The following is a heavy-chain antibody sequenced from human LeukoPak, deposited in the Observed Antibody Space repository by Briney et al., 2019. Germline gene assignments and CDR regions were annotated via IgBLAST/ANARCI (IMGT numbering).Heavy chain of an antibody. J-gene: IGHJ4*02. Sequence: GGSLRLSCAASGFTFSDYYMSWIRQAPGKGLEWVSYISSSGSTIYYADSVKGRFTISRDNAKNSLYLQMNSLRAEDTAVYYCARDLSSGAEVTDYWGQGTLVTVSS. CDR2: ISSSGSTI. CDR3: ARDLSSGAEVTDY. D-gene: IGHD2-15*01. CDR1: GFTFSDYY. V-gene: IGHV3-11*04.